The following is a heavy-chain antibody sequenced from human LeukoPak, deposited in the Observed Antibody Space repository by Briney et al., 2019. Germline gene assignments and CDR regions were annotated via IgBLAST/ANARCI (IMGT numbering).Heavy chain of an antibody. J-gene: IGHJ3*02. D-gene: IGHD5-18*01. CDR3: ARDSWIQLWLDAFDI. V-gene: IGHV1-18*01. CDR1: GYTFTSYG. CDR2: ISAYNGNT. Sequence: ASVKVSCKASGYTFTSYGISWVRQAPGQGLEWMGWISAYNGNTNYAQKLQGRVTMTRNTSISTAYMELSSLRSEDTAVYYCARDSWIQLWLDAFDIWGQGTMVTVSS.